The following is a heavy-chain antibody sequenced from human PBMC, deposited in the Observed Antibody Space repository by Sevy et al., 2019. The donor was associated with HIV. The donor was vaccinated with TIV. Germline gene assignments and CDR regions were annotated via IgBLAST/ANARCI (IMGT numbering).Heavy chain of an antibody. V-gene: IGHV3-23*01. CDR3: AREGCTKPHDY. CDR1: GFTFSKYS. D-gene: IGHD2-8*01. Sequence: GGSLRLSCAASGFTFSKYSMSWVRQPPGKWLEWVSTLSFGCGEINYADSVKGRFTISRDNSESSVYLQMNNLRPEDTAVYYCAREGCTKPHDYWGQGTLVTVSS. J-gene: IGHJ4*02. CDR2: LSFGCGEI.